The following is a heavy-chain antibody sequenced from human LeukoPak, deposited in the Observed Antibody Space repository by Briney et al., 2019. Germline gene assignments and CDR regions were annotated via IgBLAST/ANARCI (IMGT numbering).Heavy chain of an antibody. J-gene: IGHJ4*02. V-gene: IGHV1-18*01. CDR1: GYTFTSYG. Sequence: GASVKVSCKASGYTFTSYGISWVRQAPGQGLEWTGWISAYNGNTNYAQKLQGRVTITTDTSTTNTYLDLRRLSPDDKAVYSFARSRAVAGTSYFEYWGQGTLVTVSS. CDR2: ISAYNGNT. CDR3: ARSRAVAGTSYFEY. D-gene: IGHD6-19*01.